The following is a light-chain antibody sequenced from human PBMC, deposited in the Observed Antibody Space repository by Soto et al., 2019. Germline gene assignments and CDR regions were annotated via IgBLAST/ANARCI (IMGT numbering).Light chain of an antibody. J-gene: IGKJ4*01. CDR3: QQRKSWPPIT. CDR1: QSVDSS. V-gene: IGKV3-11*01. Sequence: EIVLTQSPATLSLSLGERATLSCRASQSVDSSLAWYQQKPGQAPRLVIYDASNRATGLPARFSGSGSGTDFTLTISSLEPEDFAVYYCQQRKSWPPITFGGGTTVEIK. CDR2: DAS.